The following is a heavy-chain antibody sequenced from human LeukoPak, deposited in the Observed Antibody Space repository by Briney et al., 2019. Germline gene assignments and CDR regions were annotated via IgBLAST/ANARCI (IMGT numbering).Heavy chain of an antibody. D-gene: IGHD6-13*01. V-gene: IGHV4-39*01. CDR2: IYYSGST. Sequence: SETLSLTCTVSGGSISSSSYYWGWIRQPPGKGLEWIGSIYYSGSTYYNPSLKSRVTISVDTSKNQFSLKLSSVTAADTAVYYCARQDDSGTGYSSSWGQGTLVTVSS. CDR3: ARQDDSGTGYSSS. CDR1: GGSISSSSYY. J-gene: IGHJ4*02.